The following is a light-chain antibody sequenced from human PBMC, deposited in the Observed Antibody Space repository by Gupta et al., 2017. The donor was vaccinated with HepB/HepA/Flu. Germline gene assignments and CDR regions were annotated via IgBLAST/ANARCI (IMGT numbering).Light chain of an antibody. CDR3: QQRSNWPPAT. CDR2: DAS. J-gene: IGKJ1*01. Sequence: IVFTQYPATLSLSPVERATLSCRASQSVSSYLAWYQQKPGQAPRLLIYDASNRATGIPARCSGSGSGRDFTLTISRLEPEDFAVYYCQQRSNWPPATFGQGTKVEIK. V-gene: IGKV3-11*02. CDR1: QSVSSY.